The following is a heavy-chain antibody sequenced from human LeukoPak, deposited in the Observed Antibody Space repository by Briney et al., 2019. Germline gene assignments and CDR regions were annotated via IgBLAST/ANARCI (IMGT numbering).Heavy chain of an antibody. Sequence: GGSLRLSCAASGFTFFSYGMSWVRQAPGKGLEWVSGISGSGGSTYYADSVKGRFTISRDNSKNTLYLQMNSLRAEDTAVYYCARTNSSGWYGSPPWGPQNYYYYYGMDVWGQGTTVTVSS. D-gene: IGHD6-19*01. CDR1: GFTFFSYG. CDR3: ARTNSSGWYGSPPWGPQNYYYYYGMDV. CDR2: ISGSGGST. J-gene: IGHJ6*02. V-gene: IGHV3-23*01.